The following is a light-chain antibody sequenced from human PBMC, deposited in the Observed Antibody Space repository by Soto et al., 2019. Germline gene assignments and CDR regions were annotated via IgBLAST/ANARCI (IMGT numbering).Light chain of an antibody. V-gene: IGLV2-11*01. Sequence: QSALTQPRSVSGSPGQSVTISCTGTNSDVGGYNYVSWYQQHPGKAPKLMIYDVSKRPSGVPDRFSGSKSGNTASLTISGLQAEDEADYYCCSYAGSYPVVFGGGTKLTVL. J-gene: IGLJ2*01. CDR1: NSDVGGYNY. CDR2: DVS. CDR3: CSYAGSYPVV.